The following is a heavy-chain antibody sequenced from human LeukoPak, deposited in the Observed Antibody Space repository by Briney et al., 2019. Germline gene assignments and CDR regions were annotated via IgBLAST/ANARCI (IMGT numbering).Heavy chain of an antibody. CDR1: GYSFTSYW. J-gene: IGHJ4*02. Sequence: GESLKISCKGSGYSFTSYWIGWVRQMPGKGLEWMGIIYPGDSDTRYSPSFQGQVTNSADKSISTAYLQWSSLKASDTAMYYCARLRITMVRGVMVFDYWGQGTLVTVSS. D-gene: IGHD3-10*01. V-gene: IGHV5-51*01. CDR3: ARLRITMVRGVMVFDY. CDR2: IYPGDSDT.